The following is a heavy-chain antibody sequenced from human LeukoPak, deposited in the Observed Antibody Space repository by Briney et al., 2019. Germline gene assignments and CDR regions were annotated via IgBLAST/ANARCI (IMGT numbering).Heavy chain of an antibody. CDR1: GYTFTSYY. D-gene: IGHD5-18*01. CDR3: ASAGYSYGPKDY. J-gene: IGHJ4*02. V-gene: IGHV1-46*01. CDR2: INPSGGST. Sequence: GASVKVSCKASGYTFTSYYMHWVRQAPGQGLEWMGIINPSGGSTSYAQKFQGRVTMTRDTSTSTVYMELSSLRSEDTAVYYCASAGYSYGPKDYWGQGTLVTVSS.